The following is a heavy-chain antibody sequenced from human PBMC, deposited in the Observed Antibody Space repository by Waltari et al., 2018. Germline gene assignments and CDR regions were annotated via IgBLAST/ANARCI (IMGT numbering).Heavy chain of an antibody. CDR1: GASITNSHYY. J-gene: IGHJ6*03. D-gene: IGHD3-10*01. CDR3: ARNMESPYNAPYYFYYMDV. Sequence: QLQLQESGPGLVKPSETLSLTCSVSGASITNSHYYWSWIRQPPGKGLEWIGSIYYRGSTYSSPSLKSRVTISLDTSKNQLSLKVSSVTVADTAIYFCARNMESPYNAPYYFYYMDVWGKGTTVTVSS. CDR2: IYYRGST. V-gene: IGHV4-39*01.